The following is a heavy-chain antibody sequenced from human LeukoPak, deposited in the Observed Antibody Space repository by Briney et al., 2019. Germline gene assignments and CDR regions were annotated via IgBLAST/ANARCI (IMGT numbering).Heavy chain of an antibody. V-gene: IGHV3-7*03. J-gene: IGHJ6*04. D-gene: IGHD1/OR15-1a*01. CDR3: AGGNSMDV. Sequence: PGGSLRLSCAVSGFPFSNSWMYWVRQAPGKGLEGVANIKKDGSGISYMDSVKGRFIISRDNARNSLYLQMNSLRVEDTAVYFCAGGNSMDVWGKGTAVTVSS. CDR2: IKKDGSGI. CDR1: GFPFSNSW.